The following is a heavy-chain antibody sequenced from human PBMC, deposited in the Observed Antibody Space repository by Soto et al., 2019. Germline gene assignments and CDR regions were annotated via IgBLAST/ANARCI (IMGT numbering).Heavy chain of an antibody. V-gene: IGHV1-18*01. J-gene: IGHJ4*02. CDR2: ISAYNGNT. D-gene: IGHD2-2*01. CDR1: GYTFTSYG. CDR3: ARGGYCSSTSCSISYYFDY. Sequence: QVQLVQSGAEVKKPGASVKVSCKASGYTFTSYGISWVRQAPGQGLEWMGWISAYNGNTNYAQKLQGRVTMTTDTSTSTAYMELRSLRSADTAVYYCARGGYCSSTSCSISYYFDYWGQGTLVTVSS.